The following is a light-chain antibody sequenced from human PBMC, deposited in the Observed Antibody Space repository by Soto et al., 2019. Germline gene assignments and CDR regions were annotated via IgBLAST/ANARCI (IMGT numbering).Light chain of an antibody. V-gene: IGLV1-47*01. J-gene: IGLJ3*02. CDR1: SSNVGSNY. Sequence: QSVLTQPPSASGTPGQRVTISCSGSSSNVGSNYVYWYQQVPGTAPILLMHWDGQRPSGVPDRFSGSKSGTSASLAISGLRSEDEADYYCAAWDDILSGVVFGGGTKLTVL. CDR3: AAWDDILSGVV. CDR2: WDG.